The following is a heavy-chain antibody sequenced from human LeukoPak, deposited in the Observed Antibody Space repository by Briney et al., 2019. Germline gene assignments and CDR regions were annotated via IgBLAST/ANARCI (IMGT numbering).Heavy chain of an antibody. V-gene: IGHV1-69*05. CDR1: GGTFSSYT. CDR3: ARSRIYCSSTSCPKKGGGYFDY. J-gene: IGHJ4*02. D-gene: IGHD2-2*01. Sequence: SVKVSCKASGGTFSSYTIRWVRQDPVQGLERMEGIIPIFGTANYAQKFQGGVTITTDESTSTAYMELSSLRSEDTAVYYCARSRIYCSSTSCPKKGGGYFDYWGQGTLVTVSS. CDR2: IIPIFGTA.